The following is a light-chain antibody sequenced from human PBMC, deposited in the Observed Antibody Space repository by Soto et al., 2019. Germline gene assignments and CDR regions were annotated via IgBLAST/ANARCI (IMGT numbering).Light chain of an antibody. CDR1: QSVGSNY. Sequence: EVVLTQSPGILSLSPGEGATLSCRASQSVGSNYLAWFQQKLGRAPRLLIYGASSRATGIPDRFSGSGSGTDFTLTMTRLGPEDSAVYYCQQYGHSPYTFGQGTKVDIK. V-gene: IGKV3-20*01. CDR2: GAS. CDR3: QQYGHSPYT. J-gene: IGKJ2*01.